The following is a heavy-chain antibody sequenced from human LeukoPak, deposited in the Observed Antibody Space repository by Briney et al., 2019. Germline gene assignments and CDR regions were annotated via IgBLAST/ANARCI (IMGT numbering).Heavy chain of an antibody. V-gene: IGHV3-23*01. J-gene: IGHJ4*02. CDR3: MKGGWGSTFDY. D-gene: IGHD1-26*01. CDR1: GFAFTNYP. Sequence: GGSLRLSCAASGFAFTNYPMTWVRRAPGRGLEWLSTIIGDRTGRTYYADSVEGRFTVSRDNSKSTLYLQMSSLRAEDTAVYYCMKGGWGSTFDYWGQGTLVTVSS. CDR2: IIGDRTGRT.